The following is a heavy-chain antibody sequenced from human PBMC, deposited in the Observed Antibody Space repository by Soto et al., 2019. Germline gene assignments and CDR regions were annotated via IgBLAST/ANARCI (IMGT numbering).Heavy chain of an antibody. D-gene: IGHD2-21*02. CDR2: VYPSGIA. CDR3: ARVELGTMTDDY. Sequence: TLSLTCNVSGGPITTASYSWSWLRQSPGKGLECLGYVYPSGIANYNPSLKSRVTISVDTSKNQFSLKLSSVTAADTAVYYCARVELGTMTDDYWGQGTLVTVSS. V-gene: IGHV4-30-2*06. CDR1: GGPITTASYS. J-gene: IGHJ4*02.